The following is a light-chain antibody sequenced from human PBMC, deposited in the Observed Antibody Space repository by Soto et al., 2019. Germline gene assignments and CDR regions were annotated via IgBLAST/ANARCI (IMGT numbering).Light chain of an antibody. V-gene: IGKV1D-12*01. CDR2: AAS. Sequence: DIQMTQSPSSVSASVGDRVTITCRASQGISTWLAWYQQKVGKAPKLLIYAASSLQSGVLSRFSGSGSGTDFTLTISSLQPEDFATYYCQHSHTVPWTFGQGTKVDIK. J-gene: IGKJ1*01. CDR1: QGISTW. CDR3: QHSHTVPWT.